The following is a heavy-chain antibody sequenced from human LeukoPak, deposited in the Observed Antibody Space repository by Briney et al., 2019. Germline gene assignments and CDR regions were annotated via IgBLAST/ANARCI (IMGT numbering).Heavy chain of an antibody. V-gene: IGHV3-21*01. Sequence: GGSLRLSCAASGFTFSAYNMNWVRRTPGKGLEWVSSITTGSSYMFYADSVRGRFTISRDNAENSLYLQMNSLRDEDTAVYYCAKDLHGDYHSAAFDIWGQGTMVTVSS. CDR2: ITTGSSYM. CDR3: AKDLHGDYHSAAFDI. J-gene: IGHJ3*02. CDR1: GFTFSAYN. D-gene: IGHD4-17*01.